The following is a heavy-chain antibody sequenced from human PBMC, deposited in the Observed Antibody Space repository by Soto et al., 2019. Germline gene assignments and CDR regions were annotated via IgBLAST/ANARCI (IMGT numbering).Heavy chain of an antibody. CDR2: IIPIFGTA. Sequence: GASVKVSCKASGGTFSSYAISWVRQAPGQGLEWMGGIIPIFGTANYAQKFQGRVTITADKSTSTAYMELSSLRSEDTAVYYCASGYYYDSSGYYLGFFFYYYGMDVWGQGTKVTVSS. V-gene: IGHV1-69*06. CDR1: GGTFSSYA. CDR3: ASGYYYDSSGYYLGFFFYYYGMDV. J-gene: IGHJ6*02. D-gene: IGHD3-22*01.